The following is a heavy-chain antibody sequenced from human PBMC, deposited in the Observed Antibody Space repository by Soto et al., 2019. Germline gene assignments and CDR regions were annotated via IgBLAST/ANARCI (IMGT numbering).Heavy chain of an antibody. CDR1: GYTFTSYY. CDR2: INPSGGST. Sequence: ASVKVSCKASGYTFTSYYMHWVRQAPGQGLEWMGIINPSGGSTSYAKKFQGRVTMTRDTSTSTVYMELSSLRSEDTAVYYCARANVLYYYGSGELRGYSYGYDYGMDVWGQGTTVTVSS. V-gene: IGHV1-46*01. CDR3: ARANVLYYYGSGELRGYSYGYDYGMDV. J-gene: IGHJ6*02. D-gene: IGHD5-18*01.